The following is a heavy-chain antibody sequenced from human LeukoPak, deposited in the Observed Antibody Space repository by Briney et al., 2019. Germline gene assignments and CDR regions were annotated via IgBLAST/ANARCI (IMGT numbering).Heavy chain of an antibody. CDR1: GGSISSGSYY. CDR3: ARDGGTTGTTRAFDI. J-gene: IGHJ3*02. V-gene: IGHV4-61*02. CDR2: IYTSGST. Sequence: SETLSLTCTVSGGSISSGSYYWSWIRQPAGKGLEWIGRIYTSGSTNYNPSLKSRVTISVDMSKNQFSLKLSSVTAADTAVYYCARDGGTTGTTRAFDIWGQGTMVTVSS. D-gene: IGHD1-1*01.